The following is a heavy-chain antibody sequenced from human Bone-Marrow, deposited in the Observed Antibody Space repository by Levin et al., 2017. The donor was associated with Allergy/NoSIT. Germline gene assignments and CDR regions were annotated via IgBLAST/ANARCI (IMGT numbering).Heavy chain of an antibody. CDR2: ISGSGGST. V-gene: IGHV3-23*01. J-gene: IGHJ4*02. CDR1: GFTFSSYA. D-gene: IGHD2-15*01. Sequence: PGGSLRLSCAASGFTFSSYAMSWVRQAPGKGLEWVSAISGSGGSTYYADSVKGRFTISRDNSKNTLYLQMNSLRAEDTAVYYCAKDLVGVERRYGPSIGPFDYWGQGTLVTVSS. CDR3: AKDLVGVERRYGPSIGPFDY.